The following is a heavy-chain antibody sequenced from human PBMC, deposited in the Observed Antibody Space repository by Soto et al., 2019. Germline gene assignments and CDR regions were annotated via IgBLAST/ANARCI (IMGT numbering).Heavy chain of an antibody. V-gene: IGHV3-30*18. CDR3: VKDGLERLRARPSAYSGMDV. D-gene: IGHD3-16*01. J-gene: IGHJ6*04. CDR2: ISYDGRNK. CDR1: GFSFSNYG. Sequence: PVGSLRLSCAASGFSFSNYGMHWVRQAPGKGLEWVALISYDGRNKYYVDSVEGRFTISRDNSKNTLDLQMNSLRVEDTAVYYCVKDGLERLRARPSAYSGMDVWGKGTTVTVPS.